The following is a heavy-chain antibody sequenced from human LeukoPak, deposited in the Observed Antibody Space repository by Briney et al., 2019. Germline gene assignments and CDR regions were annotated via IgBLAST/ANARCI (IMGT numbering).Heavy chain of an antibody. Sequence: GGSLRLSCAASGFTFSNAWMSWVRQAPGKGLEWVGRIKSKTDGGTTDYAAPVKGRFTITRDDSKNTLYLQMNSLKTEDTAVYYCTVDLPITIFGVVIYPWGQGTLVTVSS. CDR3: TVDLPITIFGVVIYP. J-gene: IGHJ5*02. D-gene: IGHD3-3*01. CDR1: GFTFSNAW. V-gene: IGHV3-15*01. CDR2: IKSKTDGGTT.